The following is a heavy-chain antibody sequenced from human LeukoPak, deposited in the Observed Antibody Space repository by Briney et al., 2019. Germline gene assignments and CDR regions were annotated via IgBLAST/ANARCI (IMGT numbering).Heavy chain of an antibody. CDR2: INPNSGGT. CDR3: ARDQVHGDYVVFYYYYGVDV. J-gene: IGHJ6*02. V-gene: IGHV1-2*02. Sequence: ASVKVSCKASGYTFTGYYMHWVRQAPGQGLEWMGWINPNSGGTNYAQKFQGRVTMTRDTSISTAYMELSRLRSDDTAVYYCARDQVHGDYVVFYYYYGVDVWGQGTTVTVSS. CDR1: GYTFTGYY. D-gene: IGHD4-17*01.